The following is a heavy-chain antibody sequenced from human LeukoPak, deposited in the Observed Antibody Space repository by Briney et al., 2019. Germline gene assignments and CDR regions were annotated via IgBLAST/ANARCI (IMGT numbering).Heavy chain of an antibody. CDR2: ISYDGSNK. J-gene: IGHJ6*02. Sequence: GGSLRLSCAASGFTFSSYGMHWVRQAPGKGLEWVAVISYDGSNKYYADSVKGRFTISRDNSKNTLYLQMNSLRAEDTAVYYCAKVVRGVMTYYYYGMDVWGQGTTVTVSS. D-gene: IGHD3-10*01. V-gene: IGHV3-30*18. CDR1: GFTFSSYG. CDR3: AKVVRGVMTYYYYGMDV.